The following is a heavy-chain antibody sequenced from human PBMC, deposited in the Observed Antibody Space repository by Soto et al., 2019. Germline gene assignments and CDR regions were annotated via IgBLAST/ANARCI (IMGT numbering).Heavy chain of an antibody. Sequence: ASVKVSCKASGYTLTGHYMHWVRQAPGQGLEWMGWINQNSGGTNYAQKFQGWVTMTRDTSISTAYMELSRLRSDDTAVYYCARGGLGYYDSSGYTMYYFDYWGQGTLVTVSS. V-gene: IGHV1-2*04. J-gene: IGHJ4*02. CDR2: INQNSGGT. D-gene: IGHD3-22*01. CDR3: ARGGLGYYDSSGYTMYYFDY. CDR1: GYTLTGHY.